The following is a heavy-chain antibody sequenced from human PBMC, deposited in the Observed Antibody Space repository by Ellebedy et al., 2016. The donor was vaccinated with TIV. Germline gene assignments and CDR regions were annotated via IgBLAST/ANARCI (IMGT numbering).Heavy chain of an antibody. V-gene: IGHV3-23*01. CDR3: AKWGGYWYFDL. CDR2: IGSGGGT. Sequence: GESLKISXAASGFTLNTFAMSWIRQAPGKGLEWVSTIGSGGGTYYADSVKGRLTTSRDDPKNTVFLQINAVRSEDTAVYFCAKWGGYWYFDLWGRGTLVTVSS. J-gene: IGHJ2*01. CDR1: GFTLNTFA. D-gene: IGHD3-16*01.